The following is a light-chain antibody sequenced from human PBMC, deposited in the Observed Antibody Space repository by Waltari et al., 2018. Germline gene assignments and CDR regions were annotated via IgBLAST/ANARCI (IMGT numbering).Light chain of an antibody. V-gene: IGKV1-39*01. Sequence: DIQLTQSPSSLPASVGDRVSITCRARQDIRSYLNWYQQKPGKAPNLLIYSASTLQSVVPSRFSGSGSGTEFTLTISSLQPEDFATYYCQQSYSTLISFGQGTRLEIK. CDR3: QQSYSTLIS. J-gene: IGKJ5*01. CDR2: SAS. CDR1: QDIRSY.